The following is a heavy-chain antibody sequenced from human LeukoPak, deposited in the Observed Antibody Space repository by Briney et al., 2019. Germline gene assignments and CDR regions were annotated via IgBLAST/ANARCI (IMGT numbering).Heavy chain of an antibody. CDR1: GGSFSGYY. CDR2: INHSGST. CDR3: ARGGSSYDFWSGKRSYYNGLDV. J-gene: IGHJ6*02. V-gene: IGHV4-34*01. Sequence: SETLSLTCAVYGGSFSGYYWSWIRQPPGKGLEWIGEINHSGSTNYNPSLKSRVTISVDTSKNQFSLKLSSVTAADTAVYYCARGGSSYDFWSGKRSYYNGLDVWGQGPPVPVSS. D-gene: IGHD3-3*01.